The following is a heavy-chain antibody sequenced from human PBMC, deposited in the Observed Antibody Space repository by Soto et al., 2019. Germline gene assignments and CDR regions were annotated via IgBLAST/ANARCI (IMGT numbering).Heavy chain of an antibody. J-gene: IGHJ3*02. D-gene: IGHD3-10*01. V-gene: IGHV4-59*01. Sequence: HVQLQESGPGLVKPSETLSLTCTVSGGSSSSYYWSWIRQPPGKGLEWIGYIYYSGCTNYKPSLKSRVTISVDTSKNQFSLKLSSVTAADTAVYYCARVWGGAFDIWGQRTLGTVSS. CDR3: ARVWGGAFDI. CDR2: IYYSGCT. CDR1: GGSSSSYY.